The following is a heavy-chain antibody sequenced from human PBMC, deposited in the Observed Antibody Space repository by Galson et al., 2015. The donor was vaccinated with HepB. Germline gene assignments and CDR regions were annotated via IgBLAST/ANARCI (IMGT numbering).Heavy chain of an antibody. V-gene: IGHV1-3*01. D-gene: IGHD5-18*01. CDR2: INAGNGNT. CDR3: ARDLRLGGRDWFDP. CDR1: GYTFTSYA. Sequence: SVKVSCKASGYTFTSYAMHWVRQAPGQRLEWMGWINAGNGNTKYSQKFQGRVTITRDTSASTAYMELSSLRSEDTAVYYCARDLRLGGRDWFDPWGQGTLVTVSS. J-gene: IGHJ5*02.